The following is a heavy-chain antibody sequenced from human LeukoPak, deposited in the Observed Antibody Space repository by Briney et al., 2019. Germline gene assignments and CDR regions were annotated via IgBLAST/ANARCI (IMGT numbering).Heavy chain of an antibody. CDR3: ARDRDFWSGYYTGEIDY. CDR2: IWYDGSNK. Sequence: GGSLRLSCAASGFTFSSYGMHWVRQAPGKGLEWVAVIWYDGSNKYYADSVKGRFTISRDNSKNTLYLQMNSLRAEDTAVYYCARDRDFWSGYYTGEIDYWGQGTLVTVSS. CDR1: GFTFSSYG. J-gene: IGHJ4*02. V-gene: IGHV3-33*01. D-gene: IGHD3-3*01.